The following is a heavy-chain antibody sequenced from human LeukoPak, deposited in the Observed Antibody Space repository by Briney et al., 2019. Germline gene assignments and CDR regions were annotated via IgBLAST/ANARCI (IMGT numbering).Heavy chain of an antibody. J-gene: IGHJ4*02. CDR3: ARIRWELLDIDY. D-gene: IGHD1-26*01. V-gene: IGHV3-23*01. Sequence: GGSLRLSCAASGFTFSSYAMSWVRQAPGKGLEWVSAISGSGGSTYYADSVKGRFTISRDNSKNTLYLQMNSLRAEDTAVYYCARIRWELLDIDYWGQGTLVTVSS. CDR2: ISGSGGST. CDR1: GFTFSSYA.